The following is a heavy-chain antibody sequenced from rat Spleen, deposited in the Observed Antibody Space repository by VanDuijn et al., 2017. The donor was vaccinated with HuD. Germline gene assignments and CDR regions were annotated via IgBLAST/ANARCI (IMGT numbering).Heavy chain of an antibody. CDR3: TTDWSMMVVITAFDY. Sequence: EVQLVESGGGLVQPGRSLKLSCVASGFTFNNYWMTWIRQAPGKGLEWVASITNAAGKVHYPDSVKGRFTISRDTAQNTLYLQMNSPTSEDTATYYCTTDWSMMVVITAFDYWGQGVMVTVSS. CDR1: GFTFNNYW. CDR2: ITNAAGKV. D-gene: IGHD1-12*02. V-gene: IGHV5-31*01. J-gene: IGHJ2*01.